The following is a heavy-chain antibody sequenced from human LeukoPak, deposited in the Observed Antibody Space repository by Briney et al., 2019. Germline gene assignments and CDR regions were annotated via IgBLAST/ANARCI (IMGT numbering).Heavy chain of an antibody. CDR2: IYTGGNT. CDR3: ARGGVVTRFFDF. J-gene: IGHJ4*02. Sequence: GGSLRLSCAASGFTFSSYAMSWVRQAPGKGLEWVSVIYTGGNTYYADSVKGRFIISRDTSKNTLYLQMNSLRAEDTAVYYCARGGVVTRFFDFWGQGALVTVSS. V-gene: IGHV3-53*01. D-gene: IGHD3-3*01. CDR1: GFTFSSYA.